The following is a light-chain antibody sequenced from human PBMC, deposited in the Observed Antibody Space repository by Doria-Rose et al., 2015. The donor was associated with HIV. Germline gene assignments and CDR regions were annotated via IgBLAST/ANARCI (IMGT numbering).Light chain of an antibody. J-gene: IGLJ2*01. CDR1: SSDVGGYNY. Sequence: LIQPASVSGSPGQSITISCTGTSSDVGGYNYVSWYQQHPGKAPKLMIYEVSNRPSGVSNRFSGSKSGNTASLTISGLQAEDEADYYCSSYTSSNSVVFGGGTKLTVL. V-gene: IGLV2-14*01. CDR3: SSYTSSNSVV. CDR2: EVS.